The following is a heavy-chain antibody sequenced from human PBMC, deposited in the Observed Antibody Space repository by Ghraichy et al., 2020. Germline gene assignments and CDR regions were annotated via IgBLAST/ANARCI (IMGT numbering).Heavy chain of an antibody. D-gene: IGHD2-2*01. Sequence: GGSLRLSCTASGFTFGDYAMSWFRQAPGKGLEWVGFIRSKAYGGTKEYAASVKGRFTISRDDSKSIAYLQMNSLKTEDTAVYYCTRDPSIGPAAILLWEDYWGQGTLVTVSS. CDR1: GFTFGDYA. V-gene: IGHV3-49*03. CDR3: TRDPSIGPAAILLWEDY. CDR2: IRSKAYGGTK. J-gene: IGHJ4*02.